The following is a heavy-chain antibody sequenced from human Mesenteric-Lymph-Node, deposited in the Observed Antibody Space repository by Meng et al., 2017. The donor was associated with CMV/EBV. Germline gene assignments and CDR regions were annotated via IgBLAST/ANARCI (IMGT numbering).Heavy chain of an antibody. CDR2: IYYSGST. CDR3: ARDLRPAGTLRFDP. V-gene: IGHV4-59*11. Sequence: GSLRLSCTVSGGSISSHYWSWIRQSPGKGLEWIGYIYYSGSTNYNPSLKSRFAISIDTSKNQFSLKLSSVTAADTAVYYCARDLRPAGTLRFDPWGQGTLVTVSS. CDR1: GGSISSHY. J-gene: IGHJ5*02. D-gene: IGHD1-14*01.